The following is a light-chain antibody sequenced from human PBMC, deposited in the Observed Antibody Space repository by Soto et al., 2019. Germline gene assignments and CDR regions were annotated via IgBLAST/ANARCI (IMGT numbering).Light chain of an antibody. CDR1: QSVSSN. CDR2: GAS. Sequence: EIVMTQSPATLSVSPGERATLSCRASQSVSSNLAWYQQKPGQAPRLLIYGASTRATGIPARFSGSGSGTEFTLTISGLQSEDFAVYYCQQYNNWPPATFGGGTKVEIK. J-gene: IGKJ4*01. V-gene: IGKV3-15*01. CDR3: QQYNNWPPAT.